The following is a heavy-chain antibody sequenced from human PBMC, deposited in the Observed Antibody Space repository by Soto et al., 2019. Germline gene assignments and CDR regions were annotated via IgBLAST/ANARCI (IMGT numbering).Heavy chain of an antibody. D-gene: IGHD3-9*01. CDR1: WYTFTSSY. Sequence: APGKGSCKASWYTFTSSYIPWGRQAPGQRLGWMGIINPSGGSTSYAQKFKGRVTMTRDTSTSTVYMELSSLRSEDTAVYYCARGGPLTGFASFFDYWGQGTLVTVSS. CDR3: ARGGPLTGFASFFDY. CDR2: INPSGGST. V-gene: IGHV1-46*03. J-gene: IGHJ4*02.